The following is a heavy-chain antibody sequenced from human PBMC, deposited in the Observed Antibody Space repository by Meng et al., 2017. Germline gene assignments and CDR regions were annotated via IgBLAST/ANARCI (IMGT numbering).Heavy chain of an antibody. CDR3: VRDEDISAAGKLFGDY. J-gene: IGHJ4*02. V-gene: IGHV1-2*06. D-gene: IGHD6-13*01. CDR1: GYTFTAYY. Sequence: QVQLVQSGAEGKKPGASVKVSCTPSGYTFTAYYIHWVRQAPGQGLDWMGRIDPNSGVTEYAQKFQGRVTVTGDTSIFTAYMELSRLRSDDTAIYYCVRDEDISAAGKLFGDYWGQGTLVTVSS. CDR2: IDPNSGVT.